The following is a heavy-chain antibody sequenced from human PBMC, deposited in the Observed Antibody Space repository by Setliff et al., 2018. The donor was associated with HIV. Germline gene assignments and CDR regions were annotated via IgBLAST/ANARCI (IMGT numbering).Heavy chain of an antibody. V-gene: IGHV1-2*02. CDR1: GYTFTGYY. D-gene: IGHD2-15*01. CDR2: INPNSGGA. J-gene: IGHJ6*03. CDR3: AREDVVVVAATYYYMDV. Sequence: ASVKVSCKASGYTFTGYYMHWVRQAPGQGLEWMGWINPNSGGANYAQKFRGRVTMTRDTSISTAYMELSRLRSDDTAVYYCAREDVVVVAATYYYMDVWGKGTTVTSP.